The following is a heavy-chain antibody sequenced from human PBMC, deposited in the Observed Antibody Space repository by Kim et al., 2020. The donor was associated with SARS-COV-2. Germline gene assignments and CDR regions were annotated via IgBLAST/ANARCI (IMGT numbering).Heavy chain of an antibody. CDR1: GGAFSSYR. Sequence: SVKVSCKASGGAFSSYRFAWVRQAPGQGLEYMGAIIPYFGTANYAQTFQDRVTITADESRTTVHLELRGLRFEDTATFYCAREGEGSRYVLLDWGEGTLVTVSS. J-gene: IGHJ4*02. CDR3: AREGEGSRYVLLD. D-gene: IGHD3-16*01. CDR2: IIPYFGTA. V-gene: IGHV1-69*13.